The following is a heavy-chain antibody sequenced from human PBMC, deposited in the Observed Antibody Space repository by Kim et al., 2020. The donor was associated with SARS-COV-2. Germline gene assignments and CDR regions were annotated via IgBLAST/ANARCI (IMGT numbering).Heavy chain of an antibody. D-gene: IGHD4-17*01. J-gene: IGHJ4*02. CDR1: GYMFTSYG. V-gene: IGHV1-18*04. Sequence: ASVKVSCKACGYMFTSYGFSWVRQAPGQGLEWLGWISARDGNTKYGQKVQGRVIMTTDTSTNTAYMELWSLRYDVTAMYYCARGAYGDVSFDYWGQGTLVTVAS. CDR3: ARGAYGDVSFDY. CDR2: ISARDGNT.